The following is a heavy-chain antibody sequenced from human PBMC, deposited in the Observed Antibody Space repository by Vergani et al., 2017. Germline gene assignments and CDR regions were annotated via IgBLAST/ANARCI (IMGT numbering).Heavy chain of an antibody. J-gene: IGHJ4*02. V-gene: IGHV3-48*01. D-gene: IGHD4-23*01. CDR3: ARPNYYGGKGY. Sequence: EVQLVESGGGLVQPGGSLRLSCAASGFTFSSSSMNWVRQAPGKGLEWVSYISSSSSTIYYAASVKGRFTISKDNAKNSLYLQMTSLRAEDAAVYYCARPNYYGGKGYWGQGTLVTVSS. CDR2: ISSSSSTI. CDR1: GFTFSSSS.